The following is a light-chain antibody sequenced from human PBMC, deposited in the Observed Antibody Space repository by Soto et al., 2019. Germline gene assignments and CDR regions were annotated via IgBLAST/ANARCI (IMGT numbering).Light chain of an antibody. CDR1: SSDVGACNY. CDR2: EVS. CDR3: SSCAGRNNSV. J-gene: IGLJ2*01. V-gene: IGLV2-8*01. Sequence: QSVLTQPPSASGSPGQSVTISCTGTSSDVGACNYVSWFQQHPGKAPKLMIYEVSKRPSGVPDRFSGSKSGSTASLTVSGLQAEDEADYYCSSCAGRNNSVFGGGTKVTLL.